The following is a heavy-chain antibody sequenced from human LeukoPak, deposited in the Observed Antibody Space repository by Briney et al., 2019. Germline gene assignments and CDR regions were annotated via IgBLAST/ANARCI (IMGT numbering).Heavy chain of an antibody. J-gene: IGHJ3*02. Sequence: SETLSLTCTVSGGSISGNAWNWVRQPAGKGLEWIGRILTSGDTVYNPSLESRVTMSLDTSKDQFSLKLNSLTAADTAVYYCARRFNSGNGDVFDIWGQGTMVAVSS. CDR3: ARRFNSGNGDVFDI. CDR1: GGSISGNA. D-gene: IGHD3-10*01. CDR2: ILTSGDT. V-gene: IGHV4-4*07.